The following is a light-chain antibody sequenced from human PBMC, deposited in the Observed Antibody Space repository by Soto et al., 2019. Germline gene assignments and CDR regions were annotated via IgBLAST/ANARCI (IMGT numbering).Light chain of an antibody. V-gene: IGKV3-11*01. CDR3: QQRSNWPYT. J-gene: IGKJ2*01. Sequence: EIVLTQSPATLSLAPGERVTLSCRASQSVTSFLAWYQQKPGQAPRLLIYDASNTATGIPARFSGSGSGTDLSLIISSLEPDDFAVYYCQQRSNWPYTFGQWTKLEIK. CDR2: DAS. CDR1: QSVTSF.